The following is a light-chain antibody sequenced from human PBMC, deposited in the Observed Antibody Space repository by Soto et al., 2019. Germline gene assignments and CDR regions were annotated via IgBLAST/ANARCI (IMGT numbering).Light chain of an antibody. CDR1: QSVSSN. CDR3: QKYHNSPLN. Sequence: EIVMTQSPATLSVSRGERATFSCRASQSVSSNLAWYQQKPGQAPRLLIYGASIRATGIPARFSGSGSGTDFTLTISRLEPEDFAVYYCQKYHNSPLNCGGGTTGDIK. J-gene: IGKJ4*01. CDR2: GAS. V-gene: IGKV3-15*01.